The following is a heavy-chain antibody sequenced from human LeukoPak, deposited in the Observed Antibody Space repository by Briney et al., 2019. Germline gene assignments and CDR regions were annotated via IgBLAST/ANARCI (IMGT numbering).Heavy chain of an antibody. J-gene: IGHJ6*03. CDR2: IYYSGST. CDR3: ARDKKSYYYGSGGYYMDV. V-gene: IGHV4-59*01. CDR1: GGSISSYY. Sequence: SETLSLTCTVSGGSISSYYWSWIRQPPGKGLEWIGYIYYSGSTNYSPSLKSRVTISVDTSKNQFSLKLSSVTAADTAVYYCARDKKSYYYGSGGYYMDVWGKGTTVTVSS. D-gene: IGHD3-10*01.